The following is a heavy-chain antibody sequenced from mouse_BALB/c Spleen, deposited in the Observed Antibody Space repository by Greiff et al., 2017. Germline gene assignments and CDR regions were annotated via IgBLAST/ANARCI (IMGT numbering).Heavy chain of an antibody. CDR1: GYSITSDYA. Sequence: ESGPGLVKPSQSLSLTCTVTGYSITSDYAWNWIRQFPGNQLEWMGYISYSGSTSYNPSLKSRISITRDTSKNQFFLQLNSVTTEDTATYYCASYRYDWFAYWGQGTLVTVSA. CDR2: ISYSGST. CDR3: ASYRYDWFAY. D-gene: IGHD2-14*01. V-gene: IGHV3-2*02. J-gene: IGHJ3*01.